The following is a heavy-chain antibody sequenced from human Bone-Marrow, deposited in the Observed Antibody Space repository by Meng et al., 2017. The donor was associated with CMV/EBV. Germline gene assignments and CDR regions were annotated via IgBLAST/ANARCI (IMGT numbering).Heavy chain of an antibody. CDR1: GFTVSNNY. Sequence: GGSLRLSCAASGFTVSNNYMSWVRQAPGKGLEWVSVIYSGGYTYYADSVKGRFTISRDNSKNTLYLQMNSLRAEDTAVYYCARAQTDGYSSFDYWGQGTLVTSPQ. V-gene: IGHV3-53*01. CDR3: ARAQTDGYSSFDY. J-gene: IGHJ4*02. CDR2: IYSGGYT. D-gene: IGHD5-24*01.